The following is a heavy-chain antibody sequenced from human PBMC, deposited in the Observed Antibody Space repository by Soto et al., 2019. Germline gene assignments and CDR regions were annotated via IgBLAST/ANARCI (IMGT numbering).Heavy chain of an antibody. CDR2: IYYSGST. J-gene: IGHJ4*02. V-gene: IGHV4-59*01. CDR1: GGSISSYY. CDR3: ARSADTVTTDWYYFDY. Sequence: SETLSLTCTVSGGSISSYYWSWIRQPPGKGLEWIGYIYYSGSTNYNPSLKSRVTISVDTSKNQFSLKLSSVTAADTAVYYCARSADTVTTDWYYFDYWGQGTLVTVSS. D-gene: IGHD4-17*01.